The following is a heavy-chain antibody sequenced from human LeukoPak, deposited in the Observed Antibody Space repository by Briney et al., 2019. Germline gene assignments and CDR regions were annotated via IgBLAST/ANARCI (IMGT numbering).Heavy chain of an antibody. CDR1: GFTFSTYG. V-gene: IGHV3-53*01. CDR2: IYSGGST. Sequence: GGSLRLSCAASGFTFSTYGMSWVRQAPGKGLEWVSVIYSGGSTYYADSVKGRFTISRDNSKNPLYLQMNSLRAEDTAVYYCAREEGYWGQGTLVTVSS. J-gene: IGHJ4*02. CDR3: AREEGY.